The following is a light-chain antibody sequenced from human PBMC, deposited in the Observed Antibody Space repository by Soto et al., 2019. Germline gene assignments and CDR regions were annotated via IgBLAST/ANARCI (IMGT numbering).Light chain of an antibody. CDR1: QSVRSNY. V-gene: IGKV3-20*01. CDR2: GAS. CDR3: QQYASSTLP. Sequence: EIVLTQSPGTLSLSSGERATLSCRASQSVRSNYLAWYQQKPGQAPRLLIYGASSRATGIPDRFGGSGSGTDFTLTISRLEPEDLAVYYCQQYASSTLPFGGGTKVEIK. J-gene: IGKJ4*01.